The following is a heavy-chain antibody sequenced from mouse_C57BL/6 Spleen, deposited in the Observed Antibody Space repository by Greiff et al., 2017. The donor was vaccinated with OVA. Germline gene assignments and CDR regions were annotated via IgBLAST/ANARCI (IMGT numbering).Heavy chain of an antibody. CDR2: ISYDGSN. J-gene: IGHJ1*03. D-gene: IGHD1-1*01. CDR3: AREDYYGSRHSNWYFDV. Sequence: EVQLQQSGPGLVKPSQSLSLTCSVTGYSITSGYSWNWIRQFPGNKLEWMGYISYDGSNNSNPSLQNRISITRDTSKNQVFLKLKSVTTEDTATYYGAREDYYGSRHSNWYFDVWGTGTTVTVSS. V-gene: IGHV3-6*01. CDR1: GYSITSGYS.